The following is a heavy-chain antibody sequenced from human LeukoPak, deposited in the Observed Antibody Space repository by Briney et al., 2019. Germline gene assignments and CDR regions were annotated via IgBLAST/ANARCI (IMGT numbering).Heavy chain of an antibody. CDR3: ARATLSDYYFNY. CDR2: NNPSGGST. J-gene: IGHJ4*02. CDR1: GYTFTSYF. Sequence: ASVKVSCKASGYTFTSYFMHWVRQAPGQGLEWMGINNPSGGSTSYAQKFQGRVTMTRDTSTNTVYMELSSLRSKDTAVYFCARATLSDYYFNYWGQGTLVTVSP. V-gene: IGHV1-46*01.